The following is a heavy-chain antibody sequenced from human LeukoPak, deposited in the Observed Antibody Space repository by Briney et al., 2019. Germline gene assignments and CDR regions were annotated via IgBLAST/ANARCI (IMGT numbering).Heavy chain of an antibody. V-gene: IGHV5-51*01. CDR3: ARQGVYDFWSGYSIDY. J-gene: IGHJ4*02. Sequence: RGESLKISCKGSGYSFTSYWIGWVRQMPGKGLEWMGIIYPGDSDTRYSPYFQAQVTISADKSISTAYLQWSSLKASDTAMYYCARQGVYDFWSGYSIDYWGQGTLVTVSS. CDR1: GYSFTSYW. D-gene: IGHD3-3*01. CDR2: IYPGDSDT.